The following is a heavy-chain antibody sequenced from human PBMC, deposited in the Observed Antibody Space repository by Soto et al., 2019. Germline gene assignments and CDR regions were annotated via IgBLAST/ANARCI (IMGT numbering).Heavy chain of an antibody. Sequence: SGPTLVNPTETLTLTCTVSGFSLSNARMGVSWIRQPPGKALEWLAHIFSNDEKSYSTSLKSGPTISKDTSKSQVVLTMTNMDPVDTATYYCARTTITMVRGPLTLFDYWGQGTLVTVSS. CDR2: IFSNDEK. CDR1: GFSLSNARMG. V-gene: IGHV2-26*01. D-gene: IGHD3-10*01. J-gene: IGHJ4*02. CDR3: ARTTITMVRGPLTLFDY.